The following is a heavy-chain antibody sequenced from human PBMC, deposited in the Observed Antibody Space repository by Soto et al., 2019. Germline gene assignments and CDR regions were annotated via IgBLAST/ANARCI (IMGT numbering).Heavy chain of an antibody. D-gene: IGHD2-15*01. V-gene: IGHV5-10-1*01. CDR2: IDPSDSYT. Sequence: GESVKISCKGSGYSFTSYWISWVRQMPGKGLEWMGWIDPSDSYTNYSPSFQGHVTIAADKSISTAYLQWSSLKASDTAMYYCARMTSGGNDYWGPGTLVTVSS. CDR1: GYSFTSYW. J-gene: IGHJ4*02. CDR3: ARMTSGGNDY.